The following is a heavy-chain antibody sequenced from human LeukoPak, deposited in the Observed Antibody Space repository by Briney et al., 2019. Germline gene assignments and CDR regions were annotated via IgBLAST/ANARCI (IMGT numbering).Heavy chain of an antibody. CDR1: GGSISSYY. Sequence: SETLSLTCTVSGGSISSYYWSWIRQPPGKGLEWIGYIYHSGPSNYNPSLKGRVAMSVDTSKSQFSLSLTSVTTADTAVYYCAKAAKFYYGSQTYYYFDYWGQGILVTVSS. CDR2: IYHSGPS. J-gene: IGHJ4*02. D-gene: IGHD3-10*01. CDR3: AKAAKFYYGSQTYYYFDY. V-gene: IGHV4-59*01.